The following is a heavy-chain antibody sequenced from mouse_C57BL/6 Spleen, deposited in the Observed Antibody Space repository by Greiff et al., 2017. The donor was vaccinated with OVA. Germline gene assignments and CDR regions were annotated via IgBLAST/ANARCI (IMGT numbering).Heavy chain of an antibody. Sequence: EVKLMESGGDLVKPGGSLKLSCAASGFTFSSYRMSWVRQTPDKRLEWVATISSGGSYTSYPDSVKVRFTISRDNAKNTLYLQMSSLKSEDTAMYYCARIYYDYDNFDYWGQGTTLTVSS. CDR1: GFTFSSYR. CDR3: ARIYYDYDNFDY. CDR2: ISSGGSYT. J-gene: IGHJ2*01. V-gene: IGHV5-6*01. D-gene: IGHD2-4*01.